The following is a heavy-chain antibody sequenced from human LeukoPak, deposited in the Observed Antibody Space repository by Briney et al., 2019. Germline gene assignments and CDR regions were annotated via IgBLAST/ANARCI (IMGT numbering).Heavy chain of an antibody. CDR3: ARREQRGYCSSTSCYHRYNWFDP. V-gene: IGHV4-34*01. CDR2: INHSVST. CDR1: VGSFSGYY. Sequence: SEPQSLTCAFYVGSFSGYYWSWLRQPPGEGLEWIGEINHSVSTNYNPLLKSRVTIPVDKSKNQSSLKLSSVTAANPAVYYCARREQRGYCSSTSCYHRYNWFDPWGQGTLVTVSS. J-gene: IGHJ5*02. D-gene: IGHD2-2*01.